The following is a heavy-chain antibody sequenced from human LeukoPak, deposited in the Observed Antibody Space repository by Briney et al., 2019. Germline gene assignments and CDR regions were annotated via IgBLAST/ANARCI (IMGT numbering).Heavy chain of an antibody. Sequence: GEPLKISCRGSGYRFTNYWIAWVRQMPGKGLEWMGIIYPGDSDATYSPSFQGQVTISADKSISTAYLQWSSLKASDTAMYYCARRDYGSSFDYWGQGTLVTVSS. J-gene: IGHJ4*02. CDR3: ARRDYGSSFDY. V-gene: IGHV5-51*01. CDR2: IYPGDSDA. D-gene: IGHD3-10*01. CDR1: GYRFTNYW.